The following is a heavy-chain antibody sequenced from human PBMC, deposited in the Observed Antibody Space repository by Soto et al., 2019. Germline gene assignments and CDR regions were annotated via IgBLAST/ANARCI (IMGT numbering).Heavy chain of an antibody. Sequence: QVQLQESGPGLVKPSQTLSLTCTVSGGSISSGGYYWSWIRQHPGKGLEWIGYIYYSGSTYYNPSLKGGVTIPVDPSKNQFSLNLSFVTAADTAVYYCAGGPNYDSVWGVYRLYYFAYGGKGPLVTVSS. J-gene: IGHJ4*02. CDR3: AGGPNYDSVWGVYRLYYFAY. CDR2: IYYSGST. CDR1: GGSISSGGYY. D-gene: IGHD3-16*01. V-gene: IGHV4-31*03.